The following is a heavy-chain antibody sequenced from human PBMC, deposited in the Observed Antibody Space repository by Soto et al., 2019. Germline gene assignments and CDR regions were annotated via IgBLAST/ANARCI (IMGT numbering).Heavy chain of an antibody. CDR3: ARRYGGNFDY. Sequence: SETLSLTCPVSGVSISSYYWSWIRQPPGKGLEWIGYIYYSGSTNYNPSLKSRVTISVDTSKNQFSLKLSSVTAADTAVYYCARRYGGNFDYWGRGNLVTVSS. J-gene: IGHJ4*02. CDR1: GVSISSYY. CDR2: IYYSGST. V-gene: IGHV4-59*01. D-gene: IGHD1-26*01.